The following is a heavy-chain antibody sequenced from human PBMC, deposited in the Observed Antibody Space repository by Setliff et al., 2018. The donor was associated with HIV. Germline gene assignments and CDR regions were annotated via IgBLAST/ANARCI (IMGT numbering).Heavy chain of an antibody. Sequence: PGGSLRLSCAASGFTFSSYWMHWVRQVPGKGLMWVSRINGDGTTKRYAESVQGRFIISRDNAKNTMYLEMNSLRADDTAVYYCARETTGWFGELAAAFDLWGQGTLVTVSS. CDR3: ARETTGWFGELAAAFDL. V-gene: IGHV3-74*01. D-gene: IGHD3-10*01. CDR2: INGDGTTK. CDR1: GFTFSSYW. J-gene: IGHJ3*01.